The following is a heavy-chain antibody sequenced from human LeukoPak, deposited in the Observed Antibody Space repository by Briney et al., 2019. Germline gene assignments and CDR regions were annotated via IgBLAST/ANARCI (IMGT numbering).Heavy chain of an antibody. CDR1: EFTFSSYS. J-gene: IGHJ5*02. CDR2: ISSSSSYI. V-gene: IGHV3-21*01. Sequence: GGSLRLSCAASEFTFSSYSMNWVRQAPGKGLEWVSSISSSSSYIYYADSVKGRFTISRDNAKNSLYLQMNSLRAEDTAVYYCARDPGGYCSGGSCPACGQGTLVTVSS. CDR3: ARDPGGYCSGGSCPA. D-gene: IGHD2-15*01.